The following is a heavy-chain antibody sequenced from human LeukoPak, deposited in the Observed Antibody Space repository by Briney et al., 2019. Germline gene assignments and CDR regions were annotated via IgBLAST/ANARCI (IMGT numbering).Heavy chain of an antibody. V-gene: IGHV3-20*04. CDR1: GFTFDDHA. D-gene: IGHD3-22*01. CDR2: ISWNGDST. Sequence: GGTLRLSCAASGFTFDDHAMSWVRQAPGKGLERVSGISWNGDSTGYGDSVKGRFTISRDNAKNFLYLQMNSLRAEDTALYFCARDRVNDFYDTTAYDYWGQGTLVTVSS. CDR3: ARDRVNDFYDTTAYDY. J-gene: IGHJ4*02.